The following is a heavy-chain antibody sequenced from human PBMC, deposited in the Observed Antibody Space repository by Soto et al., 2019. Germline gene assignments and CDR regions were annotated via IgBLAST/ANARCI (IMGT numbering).Heavy chain of an antibody. D-gene: IGHD2-15*01. CDR1: GGTFSSYA. V-gene: IGHV1-69*01. J-gene: IGHJ4*02. Sequence: QVQLVQSGAEVKKPGSSVKVSCKASGGTFSSYAISWVRQAPGQGLEWMGGIIPIFGTANYAQKFQGRGTIAADESTSTAYRELSSLSSEDTAVYYCARGGRVRSGGRSCFDYWGQGTLVTVSS. CDR2: IIPIFGTA. CDR3: ARGGRVRSGGRSCFDY.